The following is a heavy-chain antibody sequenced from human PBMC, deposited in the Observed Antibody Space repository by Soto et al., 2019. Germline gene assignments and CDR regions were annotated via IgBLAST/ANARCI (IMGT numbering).Heavy chain of an antibody. CDR3: ARASITMIGGFDY. Sequence: SETLPLTCTVPGVSISSYYWSWIRQPPGKGLEWIGYIYYSGSTNYNPSLKSRVTISVDTSKNQFSLKLSSVTAADTAVYYCARASITMIGGFDYWGRGTLVT. CDR2: IYYSGST. V-gene: IGHV4-59*01. CDR1: GVSISSYY. D-gene: IGHD3-22*01. J-gene: IGHJ4*02.